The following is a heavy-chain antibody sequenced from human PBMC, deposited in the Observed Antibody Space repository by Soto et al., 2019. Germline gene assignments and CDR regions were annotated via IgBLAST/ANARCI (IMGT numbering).Heavy chain of an antibody. CDR2: ISGSGGST. CDR1: GFTFSSYA. V-gene: IGHV3-23*01. CDR3: AKDKRTGGRGNYYYYYGMDV. D-gene: IGHD3-16*01. Sequence: GGSLRLSCAASGFTFSSYAMSWVRQAPGKGLEWVSAISGSGGSTYYADSVKGRFTISRDNSKNTLYLQMNSLRAEDTAVYYCAKDKRTGGRGNYYYYYGMDVWGQGTTVTVSS. J-gene: IGHJ6*02.